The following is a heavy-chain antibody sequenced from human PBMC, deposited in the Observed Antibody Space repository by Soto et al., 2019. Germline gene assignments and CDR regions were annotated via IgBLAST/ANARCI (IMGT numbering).Heavy chain of an antibody. CDR3: ARTDRLRGIVLVPAAKVYNWFDP. Sequence: QVQLVQSGAEVKKPGSSVKVSCKASGGTFSSYAISWVRQAPGQGLEWMGGIIPIFGTANYAQKFQGRVTITADESTSTAYMELSSLRSEDTAVYYCARTDRLRGIVLVPAAKVYNWFDPWGQGTLVTVSS. CDR2: IIPIFGTA. J-gene: IGHJ5*02. D-gene: IGHD2-2*01. CDR1: GGTFSSYA. V-gene: IGHV1-69*12.